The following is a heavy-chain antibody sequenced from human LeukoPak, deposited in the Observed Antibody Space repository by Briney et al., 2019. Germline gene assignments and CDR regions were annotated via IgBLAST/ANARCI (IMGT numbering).Heavy chain of an antibody. CDR2: IIPIFGTA. D-gene: IGHD2-15*01. Sequence: SVKVSCKASGGTFSNYAISWVRQAPGQGLEWMGRIIPIFGTANYAQKFQGRVTITTDESTSTAYMELSSLRSEDTAVYYCALVVADRDYYYMDVWGKGTTVTVSS. CDR3: ALVVADRDYYYMDV. J-gene: IGHJ6*03. CDR1: GGTFSNYA. V-gene: IGHV1-69*05.